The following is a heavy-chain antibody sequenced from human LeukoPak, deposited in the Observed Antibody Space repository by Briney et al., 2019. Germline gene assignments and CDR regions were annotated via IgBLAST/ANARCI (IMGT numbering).Heavy chain of an antibody. CDR3: AREVRDSYNYFDY. D-gene: IGHD5-24*01. CDR1: GGSFSGYY. J-gene: IGHJ4*02. V-gene: IGHV4-34*01. CDR2: INHSGST. Sequence: SETLSLTCAVYGGSFSGYYWSWIRQPPGKGLEWIGEINHSGSTNYNPSLKSRVTISVDTSKNQFSLKLSSVTAADTAVYYCAREVRDSYNYFDYWGQGTLVTVSS.